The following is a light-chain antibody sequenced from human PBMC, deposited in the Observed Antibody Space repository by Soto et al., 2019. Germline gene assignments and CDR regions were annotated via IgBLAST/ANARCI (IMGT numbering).Light chain of an antibody. CDR1: SRDIGGYNY. CDR3: SSYTSSFRWV. CDR2: EVS. V-gene: IGLV2-14*01. J-gene: IGLJ3*02. Sequence: QSALTQPASVSGSPGQSITISCTGTSRDIGGYNYVSWHQQHPGKAPKVIITEVSNRPSGVSDRFSGSKSGNTASLTISGLQAEDEADYYCSSYTSSFRWVFGGGTKLTVL.